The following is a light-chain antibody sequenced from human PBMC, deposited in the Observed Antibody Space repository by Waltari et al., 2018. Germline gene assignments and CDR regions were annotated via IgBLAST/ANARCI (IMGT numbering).Light chain of an antibody. J-gene: IGKJ1*01. V-gene: IGKV1-5*03. CDR3: LQDYNYPWT. CDR1: QSIRSW. Sequence: DIQMTQSPSTLPAPVGDIVTITCQASQSIRSWLAWYQRKPGKAPKLLISKPSTLESGVPSRFSGSGSGTDFTLTISSLQPEDFATYYCLQDYNYPWTFGQGTKVEIK. CDR2: KPS.